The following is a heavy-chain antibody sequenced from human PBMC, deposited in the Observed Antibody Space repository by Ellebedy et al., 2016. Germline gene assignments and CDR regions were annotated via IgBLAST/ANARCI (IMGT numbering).Heavy chain of an antibody. Sequence: GGSLRLSXAASGFTFSSYWMHWVRQAPGRGLVWVSRINSDGSSTSYADSVKGRFTISRDNAKNSLYLQMNSLRDEDTAVYYCARDYYGSGSYSFDYWGQGTLVTVSS. CDR2: INSDGSST. J-gene: IGHJ4*02. D-gene: IGHD3-10*01. CDR1: GFTFSSYW. V-gene: IGHV3-74*01. CDR3: ARDYYGSGSYSFDY.